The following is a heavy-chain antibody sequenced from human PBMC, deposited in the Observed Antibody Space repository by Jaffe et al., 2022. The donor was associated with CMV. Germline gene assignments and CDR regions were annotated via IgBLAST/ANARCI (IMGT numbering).Heavy chain of an antibody. V-gene: IGHV3-23*01. D-gene: IGHD3-22*01. CDR3: ARSDYYDSSGYSDYFDY. J-gene: IGHJ4*02. Sequence: EVQLLESGGGLVQPGGSLRLSCAASGFTFSSYAMSWVRQAPGKGLEWVSAISGSGGSTYYADSVKGRFTISRDNSKNTLYLQMNSLRAEDTAVYYCARSDYYDSSGYSDYFDYWGQGTLVTVSS. CDR1: GFTFSSYA. CDR2: ISGSGGST.